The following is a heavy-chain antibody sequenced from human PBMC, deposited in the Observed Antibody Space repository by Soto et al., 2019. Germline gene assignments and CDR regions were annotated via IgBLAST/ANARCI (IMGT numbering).Heavy chain of an antibody. CDR1: GGSISSGGYY. J-gene: IGHJ6*02. CDR3: ARGLRGYCSSTSCYYYYGMDV. Sequence: QVQLQESGPGLVKPSQTLSLTCTVSGGSISSGGYYWSWIRQHPGKGLEWIGYIYYSGSTYYNPSIKSRVTISVDTSKNQFSLKLSSVTAADTAVYYCARGLRGYCSSTSCYYYYGMDVWGQGTTVTVSS. V-gene: IGHV4-31*03. CDR2: IYYSGST. D-gene: IGHD2-2*01.